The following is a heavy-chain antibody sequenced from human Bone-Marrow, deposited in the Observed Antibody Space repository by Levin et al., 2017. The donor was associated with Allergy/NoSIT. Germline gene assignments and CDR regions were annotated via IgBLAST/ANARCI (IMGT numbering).Heavy chain of an antibody. Sequence: LAGGSLRLSCEGSGFTFSRYAMSWVRQAPGKGLEWVSCVSGSGGGTYHAASVKGRFTISRDNSENTLYPQMNSLGGEDGAINYCGTARDSGSCYRVDYWGQGVLVTVSS. CDR2: VSGSGGGT. D-gene: IGHD3-16*02. J-gene: IGHJ4*02. CDR3: GTARDSGSCYRVDY. CDR1: GFTFSRYA. V-gene: IGHV3-23*01.